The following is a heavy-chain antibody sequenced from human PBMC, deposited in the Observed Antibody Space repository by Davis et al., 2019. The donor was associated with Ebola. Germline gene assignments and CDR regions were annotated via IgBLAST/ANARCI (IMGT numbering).Heavy chain of an antibody. CDR1: GGSISSNGYY. J-gene: IGHJ5*02. V-gene: IGHV4-39*07. CDR3: ARGRGVTIFGGVIPVDNWFDP. CDR2: IYYSGRT. Sequence: SETLSLTCTVSGGSISSNGYYWGWIRQPPGKGLEWIGSIYYSGRTYNNPSLKSRVTISVDTSKNQFSLKVTSVTAADTAVYYCARGRGVTIFGGVIPVDNWFDPWGQGTLVTVSS. D-gene: IGHD3-3*01.